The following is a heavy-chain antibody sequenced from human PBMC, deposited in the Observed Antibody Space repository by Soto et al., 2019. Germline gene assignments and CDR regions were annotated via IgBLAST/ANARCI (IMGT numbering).Heavy chain of an antibody. V-gene: IGHV1-3*01. CDR1: GYTFTNYA. CDR2: INAGNGNT. Sequence: ASVKVSCKASGYTFTNYAMHWVRQAPGQRLEWMGWINAGNGNTKYSQKFQGRVTITRDTSASTAYMDLSSLRSEDTAVYYCARGLGGPRGPGGYWGQGTPVIVSS. D-gene: IGHD3-10*01. CDR3: ARGLGGPRGPGGY. J-gene: IGHJ4*02.